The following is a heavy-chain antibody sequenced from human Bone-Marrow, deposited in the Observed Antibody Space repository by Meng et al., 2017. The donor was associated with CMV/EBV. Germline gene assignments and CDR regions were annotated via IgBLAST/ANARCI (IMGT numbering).Heavy chain of an antibody. J-gene: IGHJ4*02. CDR1: GYTFTSYD. CDR3: ARQSSNDY. V-gene: IGHV1-69*10. CDR2: IIPMFDIV. Sequence: SVKVSCKASGYTFTSYDINWVRQATGQGLEWMAEIIPMFDIVNYAQKFQGRVTITADKSTSTAYMELSSLRSEDTAVYYCARQSSNDYWGQGTLVTVSS. D-gene: IGHD6-19*01.